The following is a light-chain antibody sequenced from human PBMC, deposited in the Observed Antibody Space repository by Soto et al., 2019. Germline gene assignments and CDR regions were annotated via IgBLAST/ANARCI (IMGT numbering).Light chain of an antibody. CDR1: QSLLHSNGYNY. Sequence: DIVMTQSPLSLPVTPGEPASISCRSSQSLLHSNGYNYFVWYLQKPGQSPQLLINLGSNRASGVPDRFSGSGSGTAFTLKISRVEAEDVGVYYCMQSLQTPWTFGQGTKVEIK. V-gene: IGKV2-28*01. CDR3: MQSLQTPWT. CDR2: LGS. J-gene: IGKJ1*01.